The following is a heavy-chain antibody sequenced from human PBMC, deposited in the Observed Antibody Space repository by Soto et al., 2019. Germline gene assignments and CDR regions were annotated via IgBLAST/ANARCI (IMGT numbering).Heavy chain of an antibody. CDR2: ISAYNGNT. CDR3: VRLLNGARYYGSGINSYYMAV. CDR1: GYTFTSYG. J-gene: IGHJ6*03. V-gene: IGHV1-18*01. D-gene: IGHD3-10*01. Sequence: ASVKVSCKASGYTFTSYGISWVRQAPGQGLEWMGWISAYNGNTNYAQKLQGRVTMTTDTSTITAYMELRSLRSDYTAVYYCVRLLNGARYYGSGINSYYMAVWGKGTTVTVSS.